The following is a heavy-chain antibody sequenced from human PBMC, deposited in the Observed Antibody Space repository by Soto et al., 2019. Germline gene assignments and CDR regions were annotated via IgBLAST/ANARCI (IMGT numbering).Heavy chain of an antibody. CDR2: INPDSGNT. V-gene: IGHV1-3*01. CDR1: GYSFTTSD. Sequence: ASVKVSCKASGYSFTTSDIHWLRQAPGQRLEWMGWINPDSGNTKYSQNFQGRVTMTTDTSTRTVYLDLRSLKSDDTAVYYCARGGYYDNTWGKLSHYGLDVWGQGTSVTVSS. D-gene: IGHD3-16*01. J-gene: IGHJ6*02. CDR3: ARGGYYDNTWGKLSHYGLDV.